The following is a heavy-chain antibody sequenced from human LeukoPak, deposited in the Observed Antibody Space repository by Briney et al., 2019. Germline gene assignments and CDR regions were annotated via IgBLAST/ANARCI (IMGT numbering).Heavy chain of an antibody. D-gene: IGHD3-22*01. Sequence: GASVKVSCKASGYTFTGYYMHWVRQAPGQGLEWMGWINPNSGGTNYAQKFQGRVTMTRDTSISTAYMELSRLRSDDTAVYYCAREGIVAVIDAFDIWGQGTMVTVSS. CDR2: INPNSGGT. CDR1: GYTFTGYY. J-gene: IGHJ3*02. CDR3: AREGIVAVIDAFDI. V-gene: IGHV1-2*02.